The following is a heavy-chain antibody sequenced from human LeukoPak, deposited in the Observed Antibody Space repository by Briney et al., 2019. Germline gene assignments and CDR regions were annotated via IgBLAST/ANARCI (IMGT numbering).Heavy chain of an antibody. Sequence: GGSLRLSCADSGFTFSRYAMHWVRQAPGKGLEWVAIISYDGSNKYYGDSVKGRFTISRDNSKNTLYLQMSSLRAEDAAVYYCARCRGEWNYYHYGMDVWGQGTTVTVSS. CDR3: ARCRGEWNYYHYGMDV. CDR1: GFTFSRYA. V-gene: IGHV3-30-3*01. J-gene: IGHJ6*02. CDR2: ISYDGSNK. D-gene: IGHD2-15*01.